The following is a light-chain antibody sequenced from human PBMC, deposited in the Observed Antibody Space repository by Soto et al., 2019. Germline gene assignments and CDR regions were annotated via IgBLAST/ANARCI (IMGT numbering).Light chain of an antibody. Sequence: DIVMTQSPDSLAVSLGERATINSKSSQSVLYSSNNKNYLAWYQQKPGQPPKLLIYWASTRESGVPDRFSGSGSGTHFTLTISSLQAEDVAVYYCQQYYSTPYTFGQGTKLEIK. CDR2: WAS. V-gene: IGKV4-1*01. CDR1: QSVLYSSNNKNY. CDR3: QQYYSTPYT. J-gene: IGKJ2*01.